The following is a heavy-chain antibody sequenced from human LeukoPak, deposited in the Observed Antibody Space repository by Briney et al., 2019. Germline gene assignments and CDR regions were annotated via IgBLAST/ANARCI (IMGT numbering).Heavy chain of an antibody. D-gene: IGHD3-10*01. CDR1: GFTFSSYA. V-gene: IGHV3-23*01. Sequence: GGSLRLSCAASGFTFSSYAMSWVRQAPGKGLEWVSIINKSGGSTNYADSVKGRFTISRDNSENTLYLQMISLRAEDTAVYYCAKVAHYYGSGSYYEYYFDYWGQGPLVTVSS. CDR3: AKVAHYYGSGSYYEYYFDY. CDR2: INKSGGST. J-gene: IGHJ4*02.